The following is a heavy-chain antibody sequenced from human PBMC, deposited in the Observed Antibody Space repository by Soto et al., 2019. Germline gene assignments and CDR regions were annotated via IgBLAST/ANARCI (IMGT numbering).Heavy chain of an antibody. V-gene: IGHV3-33*01. J-gene: IGHJ6*02. CDR2: IWYDGSNK. CDR1: GFTFSSYG. CDR3: ARADLIAARTYGMDV. Sequence: ESGGGVVQPGRSLRLSCAASGFTFSSYGMHWVRQAPGKGLEWVAVIWYDGSNKYYADSVKGRFTISRDNSKNTLYLQMNSLRAEDTAVYYCARADLIAARTYGMDVWGQGTTVTVSS. D-gene: IGHD6-6*01.